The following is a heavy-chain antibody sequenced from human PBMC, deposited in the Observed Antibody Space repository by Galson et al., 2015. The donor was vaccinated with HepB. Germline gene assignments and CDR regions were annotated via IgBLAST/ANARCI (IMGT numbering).Heavy chain of an antibody. Sequence: SVKVSCKASGGTFSSYAISWVRQAPGQGLEWMGGIIPIFGTANYAQKFQGRVTITADESTSTAYMELSSLRSEDTAVYYCARDPTHSSSWVTGPFDPWGQGTLVTVSS. D-gene: IGHD6-13*01. CDR3: ARDPTHSSSWVTGPFDP. CDR1: GGTFSSYA. J-gene: IGHJ5*02. V-gene: IGHV1-69*13. CDR2: IIPIFGTA.